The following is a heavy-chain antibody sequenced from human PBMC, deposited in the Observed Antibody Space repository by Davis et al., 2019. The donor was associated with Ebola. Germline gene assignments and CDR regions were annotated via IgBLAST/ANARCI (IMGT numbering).Heavy chain of an antibody. CDR2: IIPIFGTA. CDR3: GMLRVPAADYGMDV. D-gene: IGHD2-2*01. Sequence: AASVKVSCKASGGTFSSYAISWVRQAPGQGLEWMGGIIPIFGTANYAQNFQGRVTITADKSTSTAYMELSSLRSEDTAVYYCGMLRVPAADYGMDVWGQGTTVTVSS. V-gene: IGHV1-69*06. CDR1: GGTFSSYA. J-gene: IGHJ6*02.